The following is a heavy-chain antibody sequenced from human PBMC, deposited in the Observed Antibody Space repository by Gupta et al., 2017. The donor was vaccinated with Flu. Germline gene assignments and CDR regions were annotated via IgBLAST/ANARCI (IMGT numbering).Heavy chain of an antibody. Sequence: EEPLVESGGGLVQPGGSLRLSCAVSGLTFRHYWMDWVRQAPEKGLEWVANIAADDSVRNYADSVKGRFTISRDDDKNSLYLQMNSLRAEDTAVYYCVRNRGWQQFDYWGQGALVTVSS. V-gene: IGHV3-7*01. CDR2: IAADDSVR. CDR3: VRNRGWQQFDY. J-gene: IGHJ4*02. D-gene: IGHD3-10*01. CDR1: GLTFRHYW.